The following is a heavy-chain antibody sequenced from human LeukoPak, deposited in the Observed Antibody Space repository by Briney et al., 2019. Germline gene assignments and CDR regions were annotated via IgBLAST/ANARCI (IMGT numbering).Heavy chain of an antibody. CDR2: IDHDGSGT. D-gene: IGHD5-18*01. CDR1: GFTFKNYW. J-gene: IGHJ4*02. V-gene: IGHV3-74*01. CDR3: VRDLPQTGYSYDY. Sequence: GGSLRLSCAAPGFTFKNYWMHWVRQAPGTGLVWVSRIDHDGSGTSYADSVKGRFTVSRDNAKSTLYLQMNTLRAEDTAVYYCVRDLPQTGYSYDYWGQGTLVTVSS.